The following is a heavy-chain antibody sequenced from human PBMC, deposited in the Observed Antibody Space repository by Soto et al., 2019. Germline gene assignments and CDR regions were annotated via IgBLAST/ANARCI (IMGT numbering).Heavy chain of an antibody. CDR1: GFTFSSYG. D-gene: IGHD2-15*01. J-gene: IGHJ6*02. V-gene: IGHV3-30*03. CDR2: ISYDGSNK. Sequence: PGGSLRLSCAASGFTFSSYGMHWVRQAPGKGLEWVAVISYDGSNKYYADSVKGRFTISRDNSKNTLYLQMNSLRAEDTAVYYCARLPHNYYYGMDVWGQGTTVTVSS. CDR3: ARLPHNYYYGMDV.